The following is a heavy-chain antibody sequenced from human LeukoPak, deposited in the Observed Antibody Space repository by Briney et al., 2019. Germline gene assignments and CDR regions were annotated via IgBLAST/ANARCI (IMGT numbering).Heavy chain of an antibody. D-gene: IGHD1-1*01. J-gene: IGHJ4*02. V-gene: IGHV3-7*01. CDR1: GITFNWSW. CDR3: AIWTSGNF. CDR2: MDPSGSQK. Sequence: GGALRLSCAASGITFNWSWMNWVRQAPGKGLEWVANMDPSGSQKRYVDSVKGRFTISKDNSGTSLYLDMYSLRDEDTAIYYCAIWTSGNFWGQGTLVTVSS.